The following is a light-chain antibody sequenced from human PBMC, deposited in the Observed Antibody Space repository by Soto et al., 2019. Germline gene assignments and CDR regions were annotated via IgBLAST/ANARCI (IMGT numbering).Light chain of an antibody. J-gene: IGKJ1*01. Sequence: DIQMTQSPSTLSASVGDRVTITCRASQSISSWLAWYQRKPGKAPKLLIYKASNLESGVPSRFSGSGSGTEFTLTISSLQADDFATCYCQQYNSYPWTFGQGTKVDI. CDR1: QSISSW. CDR3: QQYNSYPWT. V-gene: IGKV1-5*03. CDR2: KAS.